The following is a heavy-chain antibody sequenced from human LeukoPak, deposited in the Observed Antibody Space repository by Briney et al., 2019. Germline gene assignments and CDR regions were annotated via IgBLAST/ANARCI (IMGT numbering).Heavy chain of an antibody. V-gene: IGHV4-38-2*01. Sequence: PSETLSLTCAVSGYSISGGYHWGWVRQPPGKGPVWIGSMFHGGNTYCNPSLKSRVTMSIDTSMNQFSLNLTSVTATDTAVYFCARTLYCSGATCFSPELLATWGQGTLVTVSS. CDR1: GYSISGGYH. CDR3: ARTLYCSGATCFSPELLAT. CDR2: MFHGGNT. J-gene: IGHJ5*02. D-gene: IGHD2-15*01.